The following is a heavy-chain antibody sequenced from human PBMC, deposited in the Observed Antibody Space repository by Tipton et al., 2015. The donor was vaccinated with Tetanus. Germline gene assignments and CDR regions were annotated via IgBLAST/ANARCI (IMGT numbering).Heavy chain of an antibody. V-gene: IGHV1-2*02. D-gene: IGHD3-22*01. CDR2: INPNSGGT. CDR1: GYTFTGYY. J-gene: IGHJ4*02. CDR3: ASGMAYDSSGIDDF. Sequence: QSGAEVKKPGASEKVSCKASGYTFTGYYMHWVRQAPGQGLEWMGWINPNSGGTNYAQKFQGRVTMTRDTSISTAYMEVSRLRSDDTAIYYCASGMAYDSSGIDDFWGQGTLVTVSS.